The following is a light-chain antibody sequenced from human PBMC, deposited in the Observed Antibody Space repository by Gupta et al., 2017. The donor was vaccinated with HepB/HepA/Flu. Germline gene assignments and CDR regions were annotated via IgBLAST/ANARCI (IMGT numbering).Light chain of an antibody. CDR3: NADAGSSNWV. CDR2: EVT. Sequence: SALPQPPSASGSPGPSVTISCTGTSRDVGGYNYVSWYQHPPGKAPKLMITEVTKRSSGVPGRFSASKSGDTASLTVSGRQAEEAADYYCNADAGSSNWVFGGGTKLTVL. J-gene: IGLJ3*02. V-gene: IGLV2-8*01. CDR1: SRDVGGYNY.